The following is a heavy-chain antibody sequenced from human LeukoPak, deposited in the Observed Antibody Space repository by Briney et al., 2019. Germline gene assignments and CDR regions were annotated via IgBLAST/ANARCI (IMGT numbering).Heavy chain of an antibody. V-gene: IGHV4-38-2*01. CDR2: YYHTGSS. J-gene: IGHJ2*01. Sequence: SETLSLTCAVSGYSISNHYYWGWIRQPPGKGLEWIGSYYHTGSSYYNPSLQSRVAISIDTSKNQFSLELASVTAADTAVYYSASVTRSMSRFFDLWGRGTLVIVSS. CDR1: GYSISNHYY. CDR3: ASVTRSMSRFFDL. D-gene: IGHD4-17*01.